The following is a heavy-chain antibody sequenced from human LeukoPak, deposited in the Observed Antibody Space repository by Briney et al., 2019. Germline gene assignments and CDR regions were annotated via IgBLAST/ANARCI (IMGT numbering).Heavy chain of an antibody. D-gene: IGHD4-23*01. CDR2: IVVGSGNT. J-gene: IGHJ6*03. Sequence: ASVKVSCKASGFTFTSSAMQWVRQARGQRLEWIGWIVVGSGNTNYAQKFQERVTITRDMSTSTAYMELSSLRSEDTAVYYCARDVPIGNKRYYYYYMDVWGKGTTVTVSS. CDR1: GFTFTSSA. CDR3: ARDVPIGNKRYYYYYMDV. V-gene: IGHV1-58*02.